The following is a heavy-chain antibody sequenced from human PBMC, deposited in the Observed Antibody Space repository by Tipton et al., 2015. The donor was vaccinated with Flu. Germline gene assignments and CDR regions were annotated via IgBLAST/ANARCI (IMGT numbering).Heavy chain of an antibody. D-gene: IGHD3-22*01. CDR2: VYPSGSA. J-gene: IGHJ5*02. CDR1: GGSISSGSYY. V-gene: IGHV4-61*02. CDR3: AREGGYSSGFSRIDP. Sequence: TLSLTCTVSGGSISSGSYYWSWIRQPAGKGLEWIGRVYPSGSANYNPSLKSRVTISVDMSKNQFSLKLNSVTAADTALYYCAREGGYSSGFSRIDPWGQGTLVTVSS.